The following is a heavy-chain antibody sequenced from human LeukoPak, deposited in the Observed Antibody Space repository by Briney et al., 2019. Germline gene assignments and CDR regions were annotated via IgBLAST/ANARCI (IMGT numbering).Heavy chain of an antibody. Sequence: PSQTLSLTCTVSGGSISSGGYYWSWIRQHPGKSLEWIGYIYYSGSTYYNPSLKSRVTISVDTSKNQFSLKLSSVTAADTAVYYCARDRGFVGGYFDYWGQGTLVTVSS. D-gene: IGHD3-10*01. CDR2: IYYSGST. CDR3: ARDRGFVGGYFDY. J-gene: IGHJ4*02. V-gene: IGHV4-31*03. CDR1: GGSISSGGYY.